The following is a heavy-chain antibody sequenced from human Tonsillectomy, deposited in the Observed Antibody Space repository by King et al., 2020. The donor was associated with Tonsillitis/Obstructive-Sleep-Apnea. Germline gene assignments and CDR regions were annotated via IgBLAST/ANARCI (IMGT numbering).Heavy chain of an antibody. J-gene: IGHJ6*03. Sequence: VQLVESGGGLVQPGGSLRLSCAASGFTFSSYAMHWVRQAPGKGLEYVSAISSNGGSTYYANSVKGRFTISRDNSKNTLYLQMGSLRAEDMAVYYCARKPANFDFSLYYLDVWGKGPSATVS. D-gene: IGHD3-3*01. CDR2: ISSNGGST. CDR1: GFTFSSYA. V-gene: IGHV3-64*01. CDR3: ARKPANFDFSLYYLDV.